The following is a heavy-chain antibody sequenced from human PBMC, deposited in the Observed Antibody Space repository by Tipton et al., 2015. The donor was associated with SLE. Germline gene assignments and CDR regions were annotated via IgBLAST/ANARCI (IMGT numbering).Heavy chain of an antibody. CDR3: AREEGTGRDVWYFDL. Sequence: QLVQSGAEVKKPGASVKVSCKASGYTFTSYGISWVRQAPGQGLEWMGGIIPIIRTTNYAQKFQGRVTITADESTSTVYMELSSLGSEDTAMYFCAREEGTGRDVWYFDLWGRGTPVTVSS. V-gene: IGHV1-69*13. CDR2: IIPIIRTT. J-gene: IGHJ2*01. CDR1: GYTFTSYG. D-gene: IGHD1-1*01.